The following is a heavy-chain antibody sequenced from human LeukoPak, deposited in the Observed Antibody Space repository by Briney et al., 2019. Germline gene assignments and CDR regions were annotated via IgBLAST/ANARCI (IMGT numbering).Heavy chain of an antibody. J-gene: IGHJ6*02. CDR2: IYTSGST. V-gene: IGHV4-61*02. Sequence: PSQTLSLTCTVSGGSISSGSYYWSWIRQPAGKGLEWIGRIYTSGSTNYSPSLKSRVTISVDTSKNQFSLKLSSVTAADTAVYYCAREPMDGMDVWGQGTTVTVSS. CDR3: AREPMDGMDV. CDR1: GGSISSGSYY. D-gene: IGHD2-8*01.